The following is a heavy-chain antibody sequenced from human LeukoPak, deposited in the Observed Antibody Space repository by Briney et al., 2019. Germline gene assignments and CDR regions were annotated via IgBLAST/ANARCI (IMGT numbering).Heavy chain of an antibody. CDR1: GGSFSGYY. CDR2: INHSGST. D-gene: IGHD3-3*01. Sequence: SETLSLTCAVYGGSFSGYYWSWIRQPPGKGLEWIGEINHSGSTNYYPSLKSRVTISVDTSKNQFSLKLSSVTAADTAVYYCARYPLEWLLYGGEFDYWGQGTLVTVSS. J-gene: IGHJ4*02. CDR3: ARYPLEWLLYGGEFDY. V-gene: IGHV4-34*01.